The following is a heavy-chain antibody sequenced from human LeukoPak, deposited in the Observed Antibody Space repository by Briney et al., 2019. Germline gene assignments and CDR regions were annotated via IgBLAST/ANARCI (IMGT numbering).Heavy chain of an antibody. CDR3: ARVAFTDYYASSGPFDY. D-gene: IGHD3-22*01. V-gene: IGHV4-39*07. CDR2: ISYSGST. Sequence: SETLSLTCTVSGDSISSSSYYWGWIRQPPGKGLEWIGTISYSGSTYYNPSLKSRVTISVDTSKNQFSLKLSSVTAADTAVYYCARVAFTDYYASSGPFDYWGQGTLVTVSS. CDR1: GDSISSSSYY. J-gene: IGHJ4*02.